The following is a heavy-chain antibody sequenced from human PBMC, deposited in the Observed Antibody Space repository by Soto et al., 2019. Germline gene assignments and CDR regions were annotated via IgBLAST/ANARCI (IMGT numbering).Heavy chain of an antibody. D-gene: IGHD6-19*01. CDR1: GGNPSNSA. CDR3: AGGRIVVAGSSAYYSMDV. J-gene: IGHJ6*02. Sequence: QVHLLLQSGAEVKKPGSSVKVACKASGGNPSNSAISWVRQAPGQGLEWMGGIIPVFGIISHAQNFQGRVTITADESTSTAYMELSSLRSEDTAVYFCAGGRIVVAGSSAYYSMDVWGQGTTVIVSS. V-gene: IGHV1-69*01. CDR2: IIPVFGII.